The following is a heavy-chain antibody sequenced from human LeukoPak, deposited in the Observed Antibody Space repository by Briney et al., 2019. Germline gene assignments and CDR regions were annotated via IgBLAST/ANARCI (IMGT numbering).Heavy chain of an antibody. Sequence: GGSLRLSCAASGFTLSSYEMNWVRLATGKGLEWISYISRTGNSIYYADSVKGRFTISRDSAKNSLYLQMNSLRAEDTAVYYCARGPYSSNWYVDYWGQGTLVTVAS. CDR3: ARGPYSSNWYVDY. CDR2: ISRTGNSI. J-gene: IGHJ4*02. V-gene: IGHV3-48*03. CDR1: GFTLSSYE. D-gene: IGHD6-13*01.